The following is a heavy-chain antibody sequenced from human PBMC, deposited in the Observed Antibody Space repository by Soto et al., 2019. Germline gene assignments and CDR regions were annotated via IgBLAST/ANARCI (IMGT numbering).Heavy chain of an antibody. CDR3: AKGGEGYCSTTSCLYFSDY. CDR1: GFTFSTYA. J-gene: IGHJ4*01. Sequence: GGSLRLSCVTSGFTFSTYAMSWVRQAPGKGLEWVSTISNGDSTYYADSVKGRFTISRDNSRNTLYLQMSSLRVEDTAIYYCAKGGEGYCSTTSCLYFSDYWAHGTLVTGSS. V-gene: IGHV3-23*01. CDR2: ISNGDST. D-gene: IGHD2-2*01.